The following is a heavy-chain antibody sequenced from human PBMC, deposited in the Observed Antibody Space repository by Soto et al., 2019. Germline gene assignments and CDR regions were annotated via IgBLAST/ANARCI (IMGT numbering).Heavy chain of an antibody. CDR1: GYTFTSYG. Sequence: ASVKVSCKASGYTFTSYGISWVRQAPGQGLEWMGWISAYNGNTNYAQKLQGRVTMTTDTSTSTAYMELRSLRSDDTAVYYCASGYSGYHDAYYMDVWGKGTTVTVSS. CDR2: ISAYNGNT. V-gene: IGHV1-18*01. D-gene: IGHD5-12*01. J-gene: IGHJ6*03. CDR3: ASGYSGYHDAYYMDV.